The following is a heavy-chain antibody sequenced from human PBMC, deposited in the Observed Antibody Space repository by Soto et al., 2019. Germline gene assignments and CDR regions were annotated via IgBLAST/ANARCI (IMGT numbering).Heavy chain of an antibody. Sequence: PSETLSLTCTVSGGSISSSSYYWGWIRQPPGKGLEWIGSIYYSGSTYYNPSLKSRVTISVDTSKNPFSLKLSSVTAADTAVYYCASMVRGVSPFDYWGQGTLVTVSS. J-gene: IGHJ4*02. CDR3: ASMVRGVSPFDY. V-gene: IGHV4-39*01. CDR1: GGSISSSSYY. D-gene: IGHD3-10*01. CDR2: IYYSGST.